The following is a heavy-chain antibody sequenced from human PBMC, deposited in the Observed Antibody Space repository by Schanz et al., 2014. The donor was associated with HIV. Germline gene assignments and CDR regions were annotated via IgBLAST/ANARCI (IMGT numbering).Heavy chain of an antibody. CDR1: GFTFSSFW. D-gene: IGHD3-10*01. V-gene: IGHV3-7*01. CDR3: ARDSGPGIY. Sequence: VQLVESGGGVVHPGRSLRLSCAASGFTFSSFWMNWVRQTPGKGLEWVANIQQDGSEINYVDSVKGRFTISRDNAKNSLYLQMSSLRAEDTAVYYCARDSGPGIYWGQGTLVTVSS. CDR2: IQQDGSEI. J-gene: IGHJ4*02.